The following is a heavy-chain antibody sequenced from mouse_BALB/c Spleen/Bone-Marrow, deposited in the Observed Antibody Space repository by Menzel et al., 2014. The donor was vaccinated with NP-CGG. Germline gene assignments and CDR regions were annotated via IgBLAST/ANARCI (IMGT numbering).Heavy chain of an antibody. CDR3: ARYDYGWYFSV. V-gene: IGHV14-3*02. J-gene: IGHJ1*01. Sequence: VHVKQPGAELVKPGASVKLSCTASGFNIKDIYMHWVKQRPEQGLEWIGRIDPANGNTKYDPKFQGKATITADTSSNTAYLQLSSLTSEDTAVYYCARYDYGWYFSVWGAGTTVTVSS. D-gene: IGHD2-4*01. CDR1: GFNIKDIY. CDR2: IDPANGNT.